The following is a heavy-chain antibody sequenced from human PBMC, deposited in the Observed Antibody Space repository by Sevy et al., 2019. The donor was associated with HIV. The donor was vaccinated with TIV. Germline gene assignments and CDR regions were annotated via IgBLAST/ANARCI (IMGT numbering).Heavy chain of an antibody. J-gene: IGHJ4*02. CDR2: IYYSGST. CDR3: ARVPTAGSGPFDY. CDR1: GGSISSYY. D-gene: IGHD2-15*01. V-gene: IGHV4-59*01. Sequence: SETLSLTCTVSGGSISSYYWSWIRQPPGKGLEWIGYIYYSGSTNYNASLKSRFTISVDTSTNQFSLKLSAVTAADTAVYYCARVPTAGSGPFDYWGQGTLVTVSS.